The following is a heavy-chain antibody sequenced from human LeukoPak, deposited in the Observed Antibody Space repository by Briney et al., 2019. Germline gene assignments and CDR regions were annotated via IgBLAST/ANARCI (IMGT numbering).Heavy chain of an antibody. V-gene: IGHV3-23*01. D-gene: IGHD1-26*01. CDR3: AIRTRRGTFDH. Sequence: GGSLRLSCAASGFTFGRYAMNWVRQAPGKGLDGVAAISSIGGSTYYTESVTGRFTIPRDNSKNQQFLHANSLRAADTAVYFCAIRTRRGTFDHWGQGTLVTVSS. CDR1: GFTFGRYA. J-gene: IGHJ4*02. CDR2: ISSIGGST.